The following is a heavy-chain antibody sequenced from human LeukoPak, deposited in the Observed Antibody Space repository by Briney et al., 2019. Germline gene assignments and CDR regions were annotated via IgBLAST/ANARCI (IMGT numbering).Heavy chain of an antibody. CDR2: ISGSGGST. D-gene: IGHD4-11*01. CDR3: AKRHRPTVTEYYFDY. CDR1: GFTFSSYA. J-gene: IGHJ4*02. Sequence: GGSLRLSCAASGFTFSSYAMSWVRQAPGKGLGWVSAISGSGGSTYYADSVKGRFTISRDNSKNTLYLQMNSLRAEDTAVYYCAKRHRPTVTEYYFDYWGQGTLVTVSS. V-gene: IGHV3-23*01.